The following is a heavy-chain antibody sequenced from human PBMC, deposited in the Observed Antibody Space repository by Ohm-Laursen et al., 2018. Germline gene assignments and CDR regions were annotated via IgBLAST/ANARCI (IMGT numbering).Heavy chain of an antibody. J-gene: IGHJ6*02. CDR3: ARDRGRHRAGIDV. CDR2: INHSRST. V-gene: IGHV4-34*01. D-gene: IGHD3-10*01. Sequence: SETLSLTCAVYDGSFSGYCWSWIRQPPGKGLEWIGEINHSRSTNYNPSLKSRVTISVDTSKNQFSLRLSSVTAADTAVYYCARDRGRHRAGIDVWGQGTTVTVSS. CDR1: DGSFSGYC.